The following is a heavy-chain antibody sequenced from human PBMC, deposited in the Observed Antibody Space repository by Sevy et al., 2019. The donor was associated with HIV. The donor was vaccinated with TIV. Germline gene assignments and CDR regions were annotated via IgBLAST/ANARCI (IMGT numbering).Heavy chain of an antibody. Sequence: GGSLRLSCAASGFTFHTFWMQWVRQAPGKGLEWVANIRQDGNEIYNADSVKGRFTISRDNAMQSLYLEMNNLRVEDSGIYYCARRYFDGWGQGTLVTVSS. J-gene: IGHJ4*02. CDR2: IRQDGNEI. CDR3: ARRYFDG. V-gene: IGHV3-7*01. CDR1: GFTFHTFW.